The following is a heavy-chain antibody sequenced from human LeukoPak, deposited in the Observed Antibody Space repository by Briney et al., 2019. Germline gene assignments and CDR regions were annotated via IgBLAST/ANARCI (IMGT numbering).Heavy chain of an antibody. CDR2: INSDGSST. CDR1: GFTFSSYW. J-gene: IGHJ6*02. Sequence: GGSLRLSCAASGFTFSSYWMHWVRQAPGKGLVWVSRINSDGSSTSYADSVKGRFTISRDNAKNTLYLQMNSLRAEDTAVYYCARAPNLRYYYGMDVWGQGTTVTVSS. V-gene: IGHV3-74*01. CDR3: ARAPNLRYYYGMDV.